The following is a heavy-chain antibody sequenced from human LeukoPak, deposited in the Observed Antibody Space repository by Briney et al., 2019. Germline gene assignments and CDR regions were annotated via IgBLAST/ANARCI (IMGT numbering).Heavy chain of an antibody. J-gene: IGHJ4*02. Sequence: RGSLRLSCAASGFTFSSYWMSWVRQAPGKGLEWVANIKQDGSEKYYVDSVKGRFTISRDNAKNSLYLQMNSLRAEDTAVYYCARDQRYCSSSSCPWEPFDYWGQGTLVTVSS. V-gene: IGHV3-7*05. CDR3: ARDQRYCSSSSCPWEPFDY. D-gene: IGHD2-2*01. CDR2: IKQDGSEK. CDR1: GFTFSSYW.